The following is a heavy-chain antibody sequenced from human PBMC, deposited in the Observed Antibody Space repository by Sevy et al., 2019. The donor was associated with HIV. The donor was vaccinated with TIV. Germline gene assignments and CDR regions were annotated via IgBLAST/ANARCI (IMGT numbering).Heavy chain of an antibody. CDR1: GFTFSSYW. D-gene: IGHD1-26*01. J-gene: IGHJ5*02. CDR2: IKQDGSEK. CDR3: ARDLVGATQWFDP. Sequence: GVSLRLSCAASGFTFSSYWMSWVRQAPGKGLEWVANIKQDGSEKYYVDSVKGRFTISRDNSKNSLYLQMNSLRADDTAVYYCARDLVGATQWFDPWGQGTLVTVSS. V-gene: IGHV3-7*01.